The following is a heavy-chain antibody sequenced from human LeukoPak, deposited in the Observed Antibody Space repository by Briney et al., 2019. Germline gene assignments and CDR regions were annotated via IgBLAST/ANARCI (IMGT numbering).Heavy chain of an antibody. CDR1: GFTFSNNY. V-gene: IGHV3-66*02. J-gene: IGHJ5*02. CDR2: IYSGGST. CDR3: AKEGASSYYDFWSGYFWFDP. Sequence: GGSLRLSCAASGFTFSNNYMSWVRQAPGKGLERVSVIYSGGSTYYADSVTGRFTISRDNSKNTVYLRMNSLRAEDTAVYYCAKEGASSYYDFWSGYFWFDPWGQGTLVTVSS. D-gene: IGHD3-3*01.